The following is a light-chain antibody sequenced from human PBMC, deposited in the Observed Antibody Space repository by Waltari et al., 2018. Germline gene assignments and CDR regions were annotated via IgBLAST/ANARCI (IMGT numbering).Light chain of an antibody. CDR3: QQYYTTPRT. Sequence: DFVMTQSPDSLAVSLGERATINCRSSQTILDNADKNNYLAWYQTNHGQPPTLLISWASARESGVPDRFTGSGSGTDFTLTISSLQAEDVAIYYCQQYYTTPRTFGQGTKVEVK. V-gene: IGKV4-1*01. J-gene: IGKJ1*01. CDR2: WAS. CDR1: QTILDNADKNNY.